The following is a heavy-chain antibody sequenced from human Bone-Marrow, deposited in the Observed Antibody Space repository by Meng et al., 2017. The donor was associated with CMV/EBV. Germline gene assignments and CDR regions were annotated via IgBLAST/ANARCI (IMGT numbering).Heavy chain of an antibody. CDR2: ISSSSNYI. V-gene: IGHV3-21*01. CDR1: GFTFSSYS. J-gene: IGHJ4*02. CDR3: ARKGHGTGYFDY. Sequence: GESLKISCAASGFTFSSYSINWVRQAPGKGLEWVSSISSSSNYIYYADSVKGRFTISRDNAQNSLYLQMNSLRAEDTAVYYCARKGHGTGYFDYWGQGTLVTVSS. D-gene: IGHD1-1*01.